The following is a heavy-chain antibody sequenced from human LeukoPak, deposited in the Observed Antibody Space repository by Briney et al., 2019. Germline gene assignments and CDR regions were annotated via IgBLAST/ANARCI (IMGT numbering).Heavy chain of an antibody. CDR2: MKPNSGDT. D-gene: IGHD3-22*01. CDR1: GYTFSSYD. Sequence: ASVKVSCKASGYTFSSYDINWVRQAPGQGLEWMGWMKPNSGDTGYAQKFQGRVTMTRNTSISTAYMELSSLTSEDTAVYYCARCDYHDASGVNWFDPWGQGTLVTVSS. V-gene: IGHV1-8*01. CDR3: ARCDYHDASGVNWFDP. J-gene: IGHJ5*02.